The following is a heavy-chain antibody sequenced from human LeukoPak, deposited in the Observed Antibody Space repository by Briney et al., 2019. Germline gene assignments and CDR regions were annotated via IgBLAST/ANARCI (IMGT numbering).Heavy chain of an antibody. CDR2: ISGSGGST. Sequence: GGSLRLSCAASGFTFSSYAMSWVRQAPGKGLEWVSAISGSGGSTYYADSVKGRFTTSRDNSKNTLYLQMNSLRAEDTAVYYCAKSRRITIFGVVITDYYYYGMDVWGQGTTVTVSS. D-gene: IGHD3-3*01. CDR3: AKSRRITIFGVVITDYYYYGMDV. CDR1: GFTFSSYA. J-gene: IGHJ6*02. V-gene: IGHV3-23*01.